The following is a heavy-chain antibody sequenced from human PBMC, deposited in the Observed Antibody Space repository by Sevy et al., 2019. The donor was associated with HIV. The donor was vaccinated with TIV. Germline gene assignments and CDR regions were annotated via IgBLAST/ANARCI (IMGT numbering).Heavy chain of an antibody. J-gene: IGHJ4*02. CDR2: INGDGRIT. V-gene: IGHV3-74*01. CDR3: ARGTAGVASL. Sequence: GGSLRLSCVVSRFTSSNYWMHWVRQAPGKGLVWVSRINGDGRITTYADSVKGRFTISRDLAKNTLYLQMNSVRVEDTAVYFCARGTAGVASLWGQGTLVTVSS. D-gene: IGHD3-10*01. CDR1: RFTSSNYW.